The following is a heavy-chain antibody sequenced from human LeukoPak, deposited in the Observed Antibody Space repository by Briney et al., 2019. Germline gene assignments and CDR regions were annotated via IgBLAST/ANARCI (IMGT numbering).Heavy chain of an antibody. V-gene: IGHV3-53*01. D-gene: IGHD2-15*01. CDR3: TREDIKESYTAD. J-gene: IGHJ4*02. CDR1: GITVSSNY. Sequence: GGSLRLSCGISGITVSSNYMSWVRQAPGKGLEWISVIYRGGDTYYADSVKGRFTISRDTSSNTVFLQLTGLRAEDTTVYYCTREDIKESYTADWGQGTLVTVSS. CDR2: IYRGGDT.